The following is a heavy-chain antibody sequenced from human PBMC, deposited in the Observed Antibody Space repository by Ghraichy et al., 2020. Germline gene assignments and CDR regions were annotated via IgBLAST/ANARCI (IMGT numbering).Heavy chain of an antibody. V-gene: IGHV4-39*01. CDR2: IYYSGST. CDR1: GGSISSSSYY. D-gene: IGHD3-22*01. Sequence: SETLSLTCTVSGGSISSSSYYWGWIRQPPGKGLEWIGSIYYSGSTYYNPSLKSRVTISVDTSKNQFSLKLSSVTAADTAVYYCARGGYDSSGYDTMGFDYWGQGTLVTVSS. CDR3: ARGGYDSSGYDTMGFDY. J-gene: IGHJ4*02.